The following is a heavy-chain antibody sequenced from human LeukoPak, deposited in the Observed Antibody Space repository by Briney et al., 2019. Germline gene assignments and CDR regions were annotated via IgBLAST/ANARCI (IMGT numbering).Heavy chain of an antibody. CDR2: IYTSGST. CDR1: GGSISSYY. V-gene: IGHV4-4*07. J-gene: IGHJ6*02. CDR3: ARGPHWNYFNYAMDV. Sequence: SETLSLTCTVSGGSISSYYWSWIRQPAGKGLEWIGRIYTSGSTNYNPSLKSRVTMSVDTSKNQFSLKLSSVTAADTAVYYCARGPHWNYFNYAMDVWGHGTTVTVSS. D-gene: IGHD1-1*01.